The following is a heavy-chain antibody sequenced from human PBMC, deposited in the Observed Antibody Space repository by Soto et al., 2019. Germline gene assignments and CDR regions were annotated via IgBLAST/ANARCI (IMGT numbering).Heavy chain of an antibody. CDR1: VFTFSDYY. V-gene: IGHV3-11*06. J-gene: IGHJ4*02. CDR2: SSNSGTYT. D-gene: IGHD3-10*02. Sequence: RGSLILSCASSVFTFSDYYMGWIRQAPGKGLDWLSYSSNSGTYTRYADSVRGRFSISRDNAKNSLFLQINSLRGEDTAIYYCARSGDNYNVLDYWGQGTPVTVS. CDR3: ARSGDNYNVLDY.